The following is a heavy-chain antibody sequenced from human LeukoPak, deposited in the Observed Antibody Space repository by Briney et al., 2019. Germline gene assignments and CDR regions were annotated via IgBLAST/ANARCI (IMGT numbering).Heavy chain of an antibody. CDR2: LYWDGDS. CDR1: GFSFTTSGVG. J-gene: IGHJ6*03. V-gene: IGHV2-5*02. CDR3: AHSLGRRKDYYYMDV. Sequence: SGPTLVKPTQTLTLTCAFSGFSFTTSGVGVGWIRQPPGKALEWLALLYWDGDSRYSLSLKNRLTITKDTSNNQVVLRMINMDPVDTATYFCAHSLGRRKDYYYMDVWGKGTTVTVS.